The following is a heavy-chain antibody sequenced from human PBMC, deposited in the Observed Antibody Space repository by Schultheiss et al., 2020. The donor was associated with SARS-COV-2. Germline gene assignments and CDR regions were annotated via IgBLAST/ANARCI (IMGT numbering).Heavy chain of an antibody. CDR3: AKEGLGTTVTTQG. CDR2: ISGGGRSL. CDR1: GFTVSSNY. Sequence: GGSLRLSCAASGFTVSSNYMSWVRQAPGKGLEWVSAISGGGRSLSYTDSVKGRVTISRDNSKNTVYLHMTSLTAEDAAVYYCAKEGLGTTVTTQGWGQGTLVTVSS. D-gene: IGHD4-17*01. J-gene: IGHJ4*02. V-gene: IGHV3-23*01.